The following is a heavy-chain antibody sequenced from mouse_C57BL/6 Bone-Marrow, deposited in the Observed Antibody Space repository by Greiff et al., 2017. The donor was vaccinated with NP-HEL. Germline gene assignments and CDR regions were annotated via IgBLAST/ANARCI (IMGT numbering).Heavy chain of an antibody. J-gene: IGHJ1*03. CDR1: GYTITSYW. V-gene: IGHV1-53*01. CDR3: ARSRLHYGSSPWYFDV. D-gene: IGHD1-1*01. Sequence: VQLQQPGTELVKPGASVKLSCKASGYTITSYWMHWVKQRPGQGLEWIGNINPSNGGTNYNEKFKSKATLTVDKSSSTAYMQLSSLTSEDSAVYYCARSRLHYGSSPWYFDVWGTGTTVTVSS. CDR2: INPSNGGT.